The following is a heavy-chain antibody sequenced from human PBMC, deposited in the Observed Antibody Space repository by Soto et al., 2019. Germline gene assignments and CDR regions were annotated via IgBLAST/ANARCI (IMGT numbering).Heavy chain of an antibody. CDR2: IYYSGST. V-gene: IGHV4-30-4*01. CDR3: ARSWFGHQVHWFDS. J-gene: IGHJ5*01. Sequence: TLSLTCTASGDSISSGGYYWSWIRQPPGKGLELIGYIYYSGSTYYNPPLKSRVTISVDTSNNQFSLKLSSVTAADTAVYYCARSWFGHQVHWFDSWGQGTLVTVSS. D-gene: IGHD3-16*01. CDR1: GDSISSGGYY.